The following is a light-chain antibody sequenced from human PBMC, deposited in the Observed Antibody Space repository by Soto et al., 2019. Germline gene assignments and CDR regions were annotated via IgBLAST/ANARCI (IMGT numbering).Light chain of an antibody. V-gene: IGLV2-14*01. CDR2: DVS. J-gene: IGLJ2*01. CDR3: SSYTSSSTPVV. CDR1: SSDVGGYNY. Sequence: QSALTQPASVSGSPGQSITISYTGTSSDVGGYNYVSWYQQHPGKAPKLMIYDVSNRPLGVSNRFSGSKSGNTASLTISGLQAEDEADYYCSSYTSSSTPVVFGGGTKLTVL.